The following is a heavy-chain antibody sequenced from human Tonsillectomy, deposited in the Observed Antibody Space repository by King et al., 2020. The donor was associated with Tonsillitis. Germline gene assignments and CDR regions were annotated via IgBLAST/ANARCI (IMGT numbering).Heavy chain of an antibody. D-gene: IGHD3-10*01. Sequence: VQLQESGPGLVKPSQTLSLTCTVSGGSISSGSYYWSWIRQSAGKGLEWIGRIYTSGTTNYNPSLSSRVTMSVDTSKNQFSLQLNSVTAADTAVYYCARNRVDVGVIYDSFDLWGQGTMVSVSS. CDR3: ARNRVDVGVIYDSFDL. V-gene: IGHV4-61*02. J-gene: IGHJ3*01. CDR1: GGSISSGSYY. CDR2: IYTSGTT.